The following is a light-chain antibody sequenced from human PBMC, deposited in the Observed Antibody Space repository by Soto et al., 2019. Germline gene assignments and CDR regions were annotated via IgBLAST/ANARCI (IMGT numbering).Light chain of an antibody. Sequence: DIQMTQSPSSVSASVGDRVTITCRASQGIGSWLGWYQQKPGKAPKRLIYAAASLQSGVPSRFSATFSGTEFTLTISSLQPEDLATYFCQQANSFPLTFGPGTKVDL. V-gene: IGKV1-12*01. J-gene: IGKJ3*01. CDR1: QGIGSW. CDR3: QQANSFPLT. CDR2: AAA.